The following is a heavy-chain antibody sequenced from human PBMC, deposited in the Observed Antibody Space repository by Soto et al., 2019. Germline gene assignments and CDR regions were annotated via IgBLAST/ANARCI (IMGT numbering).Heavy chain of an antibody. CDR3: AREDRDRETGLVPAAIDRMDV. V-gene: IGHV1-69*13. D-gene: IGHD2-2*01. CDR2: IIPIFGTA. J-gene: IGHJ6*02. CDR1: GGTFSSYA. Sequence: SVKVSCKASGGTFSSYAISWVRQAPGQGLEWMGGIIPIFGTANYAQKFQGRVTITADESTSTAYMELSSLRSDDTAVYYCAREDRDRETGLVPAAIDRMDVWGQRTTVTVSS.